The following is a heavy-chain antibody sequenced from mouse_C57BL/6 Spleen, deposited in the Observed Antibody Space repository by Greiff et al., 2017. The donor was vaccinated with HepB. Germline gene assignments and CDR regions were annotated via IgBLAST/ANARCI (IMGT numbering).Heavy chain of an antibody. CDR2: INPCSGYT. CDR3: AREGTGGMDY. V-gene: IGHV1-4*01. D-gene: IGHD3-3*01. Sequence: QVQLKQSGAELARPGASVKMSCKASGYTFTSYTMHWVKQRPGQGLEWIGYINPCSGYTKYNQKFKDKATLTADKSSSTAYMQLSSLTSEDSAVYYCAREGTGGMDYWGQGTSVTVSS. J-gene: IGHJ4*01. CDR1: GYTFTSYT.